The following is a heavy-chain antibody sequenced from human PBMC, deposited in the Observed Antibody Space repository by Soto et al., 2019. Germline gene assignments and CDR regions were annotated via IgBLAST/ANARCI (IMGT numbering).Heavy chain of an antibody. D-gene: IGHD2-2*01. Sequence: PGGSLRLSCAASGFTFSSYGMHWVRRAPGKGLEWGAVISYDGSNKYYADSVKGRFTISRDNSKNTLYLQMNSLRAEDTAVYYCARDLVVPAAKDYYYYGMDVWGQGTTVTVSS. CDR2: ISYDGSNK. V-gene: IGHV3-30*03. CDR3: ARDLVVPAAKDYYYYGMDV. CDR1: GFTFSSYG. J-gene: IGHJ6*02.